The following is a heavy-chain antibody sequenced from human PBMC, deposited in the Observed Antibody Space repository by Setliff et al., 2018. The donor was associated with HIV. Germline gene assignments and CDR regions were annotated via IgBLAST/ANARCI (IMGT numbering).Heavy chain of an antibody. CDR3: ARGFSSSWYYYHMDV. J-gene: IGHJ6*03. CDR2: ISGSGGST. Sequence: PGGSLRLSCAASGFTFSSYAMSWVRQAPGKGLEWVSGISGSGGSTYYADSVKGRFTISRDNSKNTLYLQMNSLRAEDTAVYYCARGFSSSWYYYHMDVWGKGTTVTVSS. D-gene: IGHD6-13*01. CDR1: GFTFSSYA. V-gene: IGHV3-23*01.